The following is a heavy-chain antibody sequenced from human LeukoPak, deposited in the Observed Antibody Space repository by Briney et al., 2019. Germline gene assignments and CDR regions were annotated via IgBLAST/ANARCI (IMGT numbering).Heavy chain of an antibody. Sequence: SETLSLTCAVYGGSFSGYYWSWIRQPPGKGLEWIGEINHSGSTNYNPSLKSRVTTSVDTSKNQFSLKLSSVTAADTAVYYCARGPFNYYDSSGYPRGYFDYWGQGTLVTVSS. CDR1: GGSFSGYY. CDR3: ARGPFNYYDSSGYPRGYFDY. V-gene: IGHV4-34*01. J-gene: IGHJ4*02. CDR2: INHSGST. D-gene: IGHD3-22*01.